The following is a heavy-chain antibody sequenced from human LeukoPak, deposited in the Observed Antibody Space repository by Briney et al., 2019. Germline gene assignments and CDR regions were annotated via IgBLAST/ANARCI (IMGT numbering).Heavy chain of an antibody. D-gene: IGHD3-3*01. J-gene: IGHJ3*02. V-gene: IGHV1-18*01. CDR3: ARSRILRFLEWLFGASDI. CDR2: IDSHNGDR. CDR1: GYSFVFFG. Sequence: ASVKVSCKASGYSFVFFGVSWVRQAPGQGLEWMGWIDSHNGDRNYADKFQDRVTMTTDTSTTTSYMELSSLRSEDTAVYYCARSRILRFLEWLFGASDIWGQGTMVTVSS.